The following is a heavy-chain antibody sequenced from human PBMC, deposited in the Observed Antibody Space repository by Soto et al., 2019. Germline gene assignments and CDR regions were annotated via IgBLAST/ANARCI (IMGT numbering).Heavy chain of an antibody. J-gene: IGHJ6*02. CDR3: AKDWRWEQQIYGMNV. D-gene: IGHD1-26*01. CDR2: ISYDGRNK. Sequence: GGSLRLSCVASDFSFRNYGMHWVRQAPGKGLEWVADISYDGRNKYYAESVKGRFTISRDNSKNTLYLQMNSLRTEDTAVYYCAKDWRWEQQIYGMNVWGQGTTVTVSS. V-gene: IGHV3-30*18. CDR1: DFSFRNYG.